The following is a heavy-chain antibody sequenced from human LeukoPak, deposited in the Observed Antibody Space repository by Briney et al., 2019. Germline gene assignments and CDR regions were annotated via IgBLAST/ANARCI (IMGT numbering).Heavy chain of an antibody. Sequence: PGGSLTLSCAASGFTFSSYAMSWVRQAPGKGLEWVSAICGSGGSTYYADSVKGRFTISRDNSKNTLYLQMNSLRAEDTAVYYCANSAGQLWFFLDYWGQGTLVTVSS. CDR3: ANSAGQLWFFLDY. CDR1: GFTFSSYA. D-gene: IGHD5-18*01. J-gene: IGHJ4*02. CDR2: ICGSGGST. V-gene: IGHV3-23*01.